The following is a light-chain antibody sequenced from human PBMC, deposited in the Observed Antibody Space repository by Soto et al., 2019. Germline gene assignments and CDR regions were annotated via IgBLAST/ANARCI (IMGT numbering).Light chain of an antibody. CDR1: QSVGSD. CDR3: QQYGDRPRT. CDR2: DAS. J-gene: IGKJ1*01. V-gene: IGKV3-15*01. Sequence: EIVFTDSPCTLALSPGERAILSCRASQSVGSDLAWYQQKPGQAPRLVIYDASIRVPTTPARFSGSVSGTEFTLTISSLESEDFAVYFCQQYGDRPRTFGQGTKVAIK.